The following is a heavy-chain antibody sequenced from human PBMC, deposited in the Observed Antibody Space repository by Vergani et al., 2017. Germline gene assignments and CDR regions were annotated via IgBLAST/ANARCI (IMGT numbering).Heavy chain of an antibody. V-gene: IGHV3-30*18. Sequence: QVQLVESGGGVVQPGRSLRLSCVASGFTFSSYGMHWVCQAPGKGLEWVAVISYDGSNKYYADSVKGRFTISRDNSKNTLYLQMNSRRAEDTAVYYCAKDGLGGRPWILAEDVWGQGTTVTVSS. CDR3: AKDGLGGRPWILAEDV. D-gene: IGHD2-15*01. CDR2: ISYDGSNK. CDR1: GFTFSSYG. J-gene: IGHJ6*02.